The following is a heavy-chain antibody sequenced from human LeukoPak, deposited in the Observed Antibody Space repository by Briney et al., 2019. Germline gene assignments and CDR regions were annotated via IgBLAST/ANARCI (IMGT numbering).Heavy chain of an antibody. CDR2: IYAGGST. J-gene: IGHJ4*01. V-gene: IGHV3-66*01. CDR3: ATDIRSSPLGF. Sequence: GGSLRFSCAVSGFRVTNDYMNWVRQAPGKGLEWVSIIYAGGSTYYTDSVKGRFTISRDSSNNTLFLQMSNLRADDSGLYYCATDIRSSPLGFWGHGTLVTVSS. D-gene: IGHD3-9*01. CDR1: GFRVTNDY.